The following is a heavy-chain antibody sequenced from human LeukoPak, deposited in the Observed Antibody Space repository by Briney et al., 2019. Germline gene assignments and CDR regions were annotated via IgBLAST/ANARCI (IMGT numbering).Heavy chain of an antibody. Sequence: QPSETLSLTCTVSGGSINNYYWSWIRQPAGKGLEWIGRIYTRGSTNYNPSLKSRVTISMDMSNNQFSLSMSSVTAADTAMYYCARLLRPGGRKGDCFDIWGQGTMVTVSS. CDR2: IYTRGST. CDR1: GGSINNYY. CDR3: ARLLRPGGRKGDCFDI. J-gene: IGHJ3*02. D-gene: IGHD2-21*01. V-gene: IGHV4-4*07.